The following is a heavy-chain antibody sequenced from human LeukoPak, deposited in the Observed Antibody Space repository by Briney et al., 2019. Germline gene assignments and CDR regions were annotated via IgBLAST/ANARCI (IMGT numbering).Heavy chain of an antibody. D-gene: IGHD2-15*01. CDR3: AREVPLVVVAATFFDY. CDR1: GFTFSGYA. V-gene: IGHV3-48*01. CDR2: ISSSSSTI. J-gene: IGHJ4*02. Sequence: PGGSLRLSCAASGFTFSGYAMNWVRQAPGRGLEWVSYISSSSSTIYYADSVKGRFTISRDNAKNSLYLQMNSLRAEDTAVYYCAREVPLVVVAATFFDYWGQGTLVTVSS.